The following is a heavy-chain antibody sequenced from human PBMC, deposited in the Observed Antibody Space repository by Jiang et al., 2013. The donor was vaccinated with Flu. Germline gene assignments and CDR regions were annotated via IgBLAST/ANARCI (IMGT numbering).Heavy chain of an antibody. J-gene: IGHJ3*02. CDR1: GASISSGGYS. CDR2: ISHSGSP. CDR3: ARGIKYNYGPNDAFDI. Sequence: GSGLVKPSQTLSLTCAVSGASISSGGYSWSWIRQPPGTGLEWIGYISHSGSPYYNPSLKSRLTISVDRSMNQVSLKLSSVTAADTAVYFCARGIKYNYGPNDAFDIWGPRDSGHRLF. V-gene: IGHV4-30-2*01. D-gene: IGHD5-18*01.